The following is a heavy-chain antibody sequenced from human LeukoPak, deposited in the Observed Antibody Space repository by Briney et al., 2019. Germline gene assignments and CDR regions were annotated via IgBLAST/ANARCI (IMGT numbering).Heavy chain of an antibody. Sequence: GGSLRLSCAASGFTFSSYEMNWVRQAPGKGLEWVSYISSSGSTIYYADSVKGRFTISRDNAKKSLYLQMNSLRAEDTAVHYCARLESSVVVPGALDYWGQGTLVTVSS. CDR3: ARLESSVVVPGALDY. CDR2: ISSSGSTI. V-gene: IGHV3-48*03. J-gene: IGHJ4*02. D-gene: IGHD2-2*01. CDR1: GFTFSSYE.